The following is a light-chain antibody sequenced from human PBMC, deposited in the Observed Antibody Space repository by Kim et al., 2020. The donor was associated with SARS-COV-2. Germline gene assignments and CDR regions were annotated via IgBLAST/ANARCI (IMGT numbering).Light chain of an antibody. CDR3: SSYTRSTTWV. Sequence: QSALTQPPSVSGSPGQSVTISCTGTSSDVGSYNRVSWYQQPPGTAPKLIIYEVSNRPSGVPDRFSGSKSGNTASLTISGLQAEDEADYYCSSYTRSTTWVFGGGTQLTVL. CDR2: EVS. J-gene: IGLJ3*02. V-gene: IGLV2-18*02. CDR1: SSDVGSYNR.